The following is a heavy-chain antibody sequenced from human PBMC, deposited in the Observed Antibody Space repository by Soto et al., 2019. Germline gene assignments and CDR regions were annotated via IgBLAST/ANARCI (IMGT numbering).Heavy chain of an antibody. V-gene: IGHV4-39*01. D-gene: IGHD6-6*01. Sequence: QLQLQESGPGLVKPSETLSLTCTVSGGSISSSSYYWGWIRQPPGKGLEWIGSIYYSGSTYYNPSLKSRVTISVDTSTNQFSLKLSSVTAADTAVYYCARPLSRYSSSSDFDYWGQGTLVTVSS. J-gene: IGHJ4*02. CDR2: IYYSGST. CDR3: ARPLSRYSSSSDFDY. CDR1: GGSISSSSYY.